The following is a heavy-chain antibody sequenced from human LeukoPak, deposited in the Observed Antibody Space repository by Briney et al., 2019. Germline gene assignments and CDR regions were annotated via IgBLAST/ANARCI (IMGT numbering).Heavy chain of an antibody. CDR3: AKDHGYCSSTSCFLRAYYFDY. V-gene: IGHV3-30*02. D-gene: IGHD2-2*01. J-gene: IGHJ4*02. CDR1: GFTFSSYA. Sequence: GGSLRLSCAASGFTFSSYAMHWVRQAPGKGLEWVAFIRYDGSNKYYADSVKGRFTISRDNSKNTLYLQMNSLRAEDTAVYYCAKDHGYCSSTSCFLRAYYFDYWGQGTLVTVSS. CDR2: IRYDGSNK.